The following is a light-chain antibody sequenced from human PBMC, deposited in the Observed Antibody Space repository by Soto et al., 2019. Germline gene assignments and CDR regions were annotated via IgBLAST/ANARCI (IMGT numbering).Light chain of an antibody. Sequence: EIVLTQSPGTLSLSPGDRATLACRASQSVSSRYLALYQQTTGQAPRLLIYGTSHRATGIPDRFSGSGSGTDFTLTIIRLEPEDFAVYYCQQYGSSWTFGQGTKVDIK. V-gene: IGKV3-20*01. CDR3: QQYGSSWT. CDR1: QSVSSRY. J-gene: IGKJ1*01. CDR2: GTS.